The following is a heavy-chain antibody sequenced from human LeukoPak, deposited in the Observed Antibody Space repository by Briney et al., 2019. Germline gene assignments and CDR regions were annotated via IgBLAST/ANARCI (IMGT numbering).Heavy chain of an antibody. CDR1: GFTFSSSA. CDR3: ARGPGSTGGAYVGDY. J-gene: IGHJ4*01. Sequence: GGSLRLSCAASGFTFSSSAMSWVRQVPGKGLVWVSRIDGGASSTSYADAVKGRFSISRDNGKSTLYLQMNSLRVEDTAVYYCARGPGSTGGAYVGDYWGHGTLVTVSS. V-gene: IGHV3-74*01. D-gene: IGHD4-23*01. CDR2: IDGGASST.